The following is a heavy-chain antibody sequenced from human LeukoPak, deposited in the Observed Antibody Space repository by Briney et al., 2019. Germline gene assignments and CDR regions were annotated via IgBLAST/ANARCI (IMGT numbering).Heavy chain of an antibody. J-gene: IGHJ2*01. D-gene: IGHD1-26*01. V-gene: IGHV4-59*12. Sequence: PSETLSLTCTVSGGSISSYYWSWIRQPPGKGLEWIGYIYYSGSTNYNPSLKSRVIISVDTSKNQFSLRLNSVTAADTAVYFCARDHILYNGKTWYFDLWGRGTLVTVSS. CDR3: ARDHILYNGKTWYFDL. CDR2: IYYSGST. CDR1: GGSISSYY.